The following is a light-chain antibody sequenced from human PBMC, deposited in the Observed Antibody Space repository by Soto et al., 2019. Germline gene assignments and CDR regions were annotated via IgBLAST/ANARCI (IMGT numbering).Light chain of an antibody. Sequence: EIVLTQSPATLSLSPGERATLSCRASQSVSSYLAWYQQKPGQAPRLLIYDASNRATGIPARFSGSGSGTDFPLTISILEPEDFAVYYCQQRSNWMYTFGQGTKLEIK. CDR3: QQRSNWMYT. CDR1: QSVSSY. V-gene: IGKV3-11*01. J-gene: IGKJ2*01. CDR2: DAS.